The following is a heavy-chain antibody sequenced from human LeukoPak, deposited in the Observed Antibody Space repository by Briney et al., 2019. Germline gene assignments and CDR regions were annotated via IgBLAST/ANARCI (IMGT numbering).Heavy chain of an antibody. Sequence: ASVKVSCKASGYTFTSYGISWVRQAPGQGLEWMGWISGYNGNTNYAQKFQGRVTITADKSTSTAYMELSSLRSEDTAVYYCASGEQWLAWGQGTLVTVSS. D-gene: IGHD6-19*01. J-gene: IGHJ5*02. CDR3: ASGEQWLA. CDR2: ISGYNGNT. V-gene: IGHV1-18*01. CDR1: GYTFTSYG.